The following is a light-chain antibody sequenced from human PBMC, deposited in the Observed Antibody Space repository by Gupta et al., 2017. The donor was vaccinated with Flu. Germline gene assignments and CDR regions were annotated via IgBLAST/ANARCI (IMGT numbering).Light chain of an antibody. Sequence: QTVVTQESSFSVSPGGTVTLTCGLNSGSVSSTYFPSWYQQTPGQAPRTLIYSTNIRSFGVPDRFSGSILGNRAALTITGAQADDESNYYCLLYIGPGLWVFGGGTKLTVL. J-gene: IGLJ3*02. CDR2: STN. CDR1: SGSVSSTYF. V-gene: IGLV8-61*01. CDR3: LLYIGPGLWV.